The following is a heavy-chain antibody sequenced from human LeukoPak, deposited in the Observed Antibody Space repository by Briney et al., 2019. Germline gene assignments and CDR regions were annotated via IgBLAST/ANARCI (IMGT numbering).Heavy chain of an antibody. CDR2: IIPIFGTA. CDR3: ARDYGGNSGGAFDP. D-gene: IGHD4-23*01. V-gene: IGHV1-69*05. J-gene: IGHJ5*02. Sequence: ASVKVSFKASGGTFSSYAISWVRQAPGQALEWMGGIIPIFGTANYAQKFQGRVTITTDESTSTAYMEVSSLRSEDTAVYYCARDYGGNSGGAFDPWGQGTLVTVSS. CDR1: GGTFSSYA.